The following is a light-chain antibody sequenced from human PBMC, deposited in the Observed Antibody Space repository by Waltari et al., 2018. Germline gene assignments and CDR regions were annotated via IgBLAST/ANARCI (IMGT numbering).Light chain of an antibody. J-gene: IGLJ3*02. CDR1: ISEVGGYDY. CDR2: DVS. Sequence: QSALTQPRSVSGSPGQSVTISCTGTISEVGGYDYVSWYQQHPGKAPKLMIYDVSKRTSGVPGRFSGSQSGNTASLTISVLQAEDEADYYCCSYAGSYTVVFGGGTKLTVL. CDR3: CSYAGSYTVV. V-gene: IGLV2-11*01.